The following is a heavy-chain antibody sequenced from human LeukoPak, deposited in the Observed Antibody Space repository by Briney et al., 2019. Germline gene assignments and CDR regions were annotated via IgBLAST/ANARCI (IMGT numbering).Heavy chain of an antibody. V-gene: IGHV3-53*01. J-gene: IGHJ4*02. CDR1: GFTVSSHY. CDR3: ASPGKYYGSGTYPPYFDY. D-gene: IGHD3-10*01. Sequence: PGGSLRLSWAASGFTVSSHYVSWVRQAPGKGLEWVSVMYSSGRTFYADSVAGRLTISRDNSRNTLYLQMDSLRPEDTALYYCASPGKYYGSGTYPPYFDYWGQGTLVAVSS. CDR2: MYSSGRT.